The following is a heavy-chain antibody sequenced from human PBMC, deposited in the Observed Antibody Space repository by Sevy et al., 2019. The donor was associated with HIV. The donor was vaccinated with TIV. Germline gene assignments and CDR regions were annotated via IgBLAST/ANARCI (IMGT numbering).Heavy chain of an antibody. V-gene: IGHV4-39*02. J-gene: IGHJ4*02. CDR2: IYYTATT. D-gene: IGHD6-13*01. CDR1: DDSISSSNYF. Sequence: SESLSLTCSVSDDSISSSNYFWGWIRQPPGKGLEWIGSIYYTATTYYNPSLKSRFTLSVDTSKKQFSLKLSSVTAADTAVYYCATDGSWSFYFDYWGQGILVTVSS. CDR3: ATDGSWSFYFDY.